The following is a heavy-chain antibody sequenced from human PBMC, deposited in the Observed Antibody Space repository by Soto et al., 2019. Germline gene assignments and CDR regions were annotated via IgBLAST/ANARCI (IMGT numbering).Heavy chain of an antibody. CDR3: ATMNGYFEY. CDR2: ITATGDRT. Sequence: GGSLRLSCADSGFRFSSYSMSWVRQTPGKGLEWVAAITATGDRTYYADSVTGRFTISRDSSKKTHYLQMTSLRAEDTAMYYCATMNGYFEYWGQGTPVTVSS. J-gene: IGHJ4*02. V-gene: IGHV3-23*01. D-gene: IGHD3-22*01. CDR1: GFRFSSYS.